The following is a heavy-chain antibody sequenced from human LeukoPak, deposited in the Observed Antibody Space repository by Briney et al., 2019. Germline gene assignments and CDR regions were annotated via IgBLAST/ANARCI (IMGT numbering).Heavy chain of an antibody. CDR1: GGSISSSSYY. CDR3: AREGFEDTDMARPLFVDY. V-gene: IGHV4-39*07. D-gene: IGHD5-18*01. Sequence: PSETLSLTCTVSGGSISSSSYYWGWIRQPPGKGLEWIGSIYYSGSTYYNPSLKSRVTISVDTSKNQFSLKLSSVTAADTAVYYCAREGFEDTDMARPLFVDYWGQGTLVTVSS. J-gene: IGHJ4*02. CDR2: IYYSGST.